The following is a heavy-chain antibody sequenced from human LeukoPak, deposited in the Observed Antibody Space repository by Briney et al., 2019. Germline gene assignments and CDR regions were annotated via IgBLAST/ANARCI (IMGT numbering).Heavy chain of an antibody. CDR1: GYTFTSYG. Sequence: ASVKVSCKASGYTFTSYGISWVRQAPGQRLEWMGWISAYNGNTNYAQKLQGRVTMTTDTSTSTAYMELRSLRSDDTAVYYCARVGERSSWYYFDYWGQGTLVTVSS. J-gene: IGHJ4*02. CDR2: ISAYNGNT. CDR3: ARVGERSSWYYFDY. V-gene: IGHV1-18*01. D-gene: IGHD6-13*01.